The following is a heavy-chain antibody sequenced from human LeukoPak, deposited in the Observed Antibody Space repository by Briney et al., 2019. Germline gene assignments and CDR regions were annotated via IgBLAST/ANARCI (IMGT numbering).Heavy chain of an antibody. V-gene: IGHV4-38-2*02. CDR2: IYHSGST. J-gene: IGHJ3*02. CDR3: ARGAGYSSYFDI. D-gene: IGHD6-13*01. Sequence: SETLSLTCTVSGYSISSGYYWGWIRQPPGKGLEWIGSIYHSGSTYYNPSLKSRVTISVDTSKNQFSLKLSSVTAADTAVYYCARGAGYSSYFDIWGQGTMVTVSS. CDR1: GYSISSGYY.